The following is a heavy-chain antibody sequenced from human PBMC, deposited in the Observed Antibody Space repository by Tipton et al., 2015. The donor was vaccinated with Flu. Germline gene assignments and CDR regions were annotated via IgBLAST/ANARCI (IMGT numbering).Heavy chain of an antibody. CDR1: GYSISSGYY. CDR2: IYHSGST. D-gene: IGHD2-8*02. J-gene: IGHJ4*02. Sequence: TLSLTCTVSGYSISSGYYWGWIRQPPGKGLEWIGSIYHSGSTYYNPSLKSRVTISVDTSKNQFSLKLSSVTAADTAVYYCASRLLVVYASIDYWGQGTLVTVSS. CDR3: ASRLLVVYASIDY. V-gene: IGHV4-38-2*02.